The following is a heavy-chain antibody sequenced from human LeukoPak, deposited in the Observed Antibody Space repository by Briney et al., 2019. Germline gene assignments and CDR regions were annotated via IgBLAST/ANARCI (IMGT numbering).Heavy chain of an antibody. CDR3: TRYCSSTSCLYGFDC. Sequence: GGSLRLSCAASGFTFSGSAMHWVRQASGKGPEWVGRIRSKANSYATAYAASVKGRFTISRDDSKNTAYLQMNSLKTEDTAMYYCTRYCSSTSCLYGFDCWGQGTLVTVSS. J-gene: IGHJ4*02. D-gene: IGHD2-2*01. CDR1: GFTFSGSA. CDR2: IRSKANSYAT. V-gene: IGHV3-73*01.